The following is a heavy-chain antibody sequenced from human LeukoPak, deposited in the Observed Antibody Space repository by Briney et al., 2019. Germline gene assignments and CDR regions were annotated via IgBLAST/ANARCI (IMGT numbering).Heavy chain of an antibody. CDR1: GFTFSSYG. D-gene: IGHD2-2*01. Sequence: PGGSLRLSCAASGFTFSSYGLHWVRQAPGKGLEWVAFIRYDGSNKYYADSVKGRFTISRDNSKNTLYLQMNSLRAEDTAVYYCAKDRRDCSSTSCYAYYYYYMDVWGKGTTVTVSS. J-gene: IGHJ6*03. CDR3: AKDRRDCSSTSCYAYYYYYMDV. CDR2: IRYDGSNK. V-gene: IGHV3-30*02.